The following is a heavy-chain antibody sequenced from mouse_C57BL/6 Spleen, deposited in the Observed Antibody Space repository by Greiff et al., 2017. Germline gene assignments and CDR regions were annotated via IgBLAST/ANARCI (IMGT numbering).Heavy chain of an antibody. CDR2: IDPSDSYT. Sequence: QVQLQQPGAELVKPGASVKLSCKASGYTFTSYWMQWVKQRPGQGLEWIGEIDPSDSYTNYNQKFKGKATLTVDTSSSTAYMQLSSLTSEDSAVYYCARPPSSSYAMDYWGQGTSVTVSS. CDR3: ARPPSSSYAMDY. V-gene: IGHV1-50*01. J-gene: IGHJ4*01. CDR1: GYTFTSYW. D-gene: IGHD1-1*01.